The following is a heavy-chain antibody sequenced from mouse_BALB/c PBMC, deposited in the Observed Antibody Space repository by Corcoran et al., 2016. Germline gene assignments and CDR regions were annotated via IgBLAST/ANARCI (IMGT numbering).Heavy chain of an antibody. V-gene: IGHV9-1*02. CDR3: SREPYALDY. CDR2: INTYTGEP. CDR1: GYTFTNYG. Sequence: QIRLVQSGPELKKPGETVKISCKASGYTFTNYGMNWVKQAPGKGLKWLGWINTYTGEPTYADDFKGRFAFSLETTASTAYLQINNLKNEDMATYFCSREPYALDYWGQGTSVTVSS. J-gene: IGHJ4*01.